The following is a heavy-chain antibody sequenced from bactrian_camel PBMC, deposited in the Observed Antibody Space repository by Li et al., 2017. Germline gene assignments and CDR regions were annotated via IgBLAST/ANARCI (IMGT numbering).Heavy chain of an antibody. Sequence: VQLVESGGGSVEAGGSLRLSCAAHEYLFTSYCMGWFRQAPEQAREGVATINNDGATAYVDSVKGRFTISHVVNKRTLTLQLSSLQPEDTAMYYCAQDVLERTCSPTAEFHIWGQGTQVTVS. CDR3: AQDVLERTCSPTAEFHI. D-gene: IGHD1*01. J-gene: IGHJ4*01. CDR1: EYLFTSYC. CDR2: INNDGAT. V-gene: IGHV3S1*01.